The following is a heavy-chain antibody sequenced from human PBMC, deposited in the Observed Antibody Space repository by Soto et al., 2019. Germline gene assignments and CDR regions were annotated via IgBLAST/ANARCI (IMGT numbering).Heavy chain of an antibody. CDR2: INPASGGT. Sequence: QVQLVQSGAEVKKPGASVKVSCRASGYTFIDYYIHWLRQAPGQGVEWMGWINPASGGTTYAQNFQGRVTMTRDTSISTAYMELSRLRSDDTAIYYCAREMITFGGVIVHNGFGPWGQGTLVTVSS. V-gene: IGHV1-2*02. CDR3: AREMITFGGVIVHNGFGP. CDR1: GYTFIDYY. D-gene: IGHD3-16*02. J-gene: IGHJ5*02.